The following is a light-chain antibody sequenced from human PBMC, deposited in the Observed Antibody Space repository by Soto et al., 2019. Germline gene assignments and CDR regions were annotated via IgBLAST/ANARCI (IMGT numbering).Light chain of an antibody. CDR2: GAS. J-gene: IGKJ1*01. CDR1: QSVSSN. CDR3: QQYNNWPQT. Sequence: EIVMTQSPATLSVSPGERATLSCRASQSVSSNLAWYQQKPGQAPRLLIYGASTRATGIPARFSGSGSGTAFTLTISSPQSEDFAVYYCQQYNNWPQTFGQGTKVEIK. V-gene: IGKV3-15*01.